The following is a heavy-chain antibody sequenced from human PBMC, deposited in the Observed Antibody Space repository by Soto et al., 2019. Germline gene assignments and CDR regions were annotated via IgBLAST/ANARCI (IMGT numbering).Heavy chain of an antibody. CDR3: AKDGGVYYYYGMDV. CDR1: GFTFSSYA. J-gene: IGHJ6*02. D-gene: IGHD3-16*01. V-gene: IGHV3-23*01. Sequence: EVQLLESGGGLVQPGGSLRLSCAASGFTFSSYAMSWVRQAPGKGLEWVSAISGSGGSTYYADSVKGRFTIPRDNSKNTLYLQMNSLRAEDTAVYYCAKDGGVYYYYGMDVWGQGTTVTVSS. CDR2: ISGSGGST.